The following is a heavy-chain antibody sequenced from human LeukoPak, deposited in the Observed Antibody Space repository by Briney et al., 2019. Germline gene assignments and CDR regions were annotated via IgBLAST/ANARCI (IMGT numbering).Heavy chain of an antibody. D-gene: IGHD6-19*01. Sequence: GGSLRLSCAASGFTFSSYGMHWVRQAPGKGLEWVAVISYDGSNKYYADSVKGRFTISRDNSNNTLYLQMNSLRAEDTAVYYCAKDGSSGWYLDYWGQGTLVTVSS. CDR2: ISYDGSNK. CDR3: AKDGSSGWYLDY. CDR1: GFTFSSYG. V-gene: IGHV3-30*18. J-gene: IGHJ4*02.